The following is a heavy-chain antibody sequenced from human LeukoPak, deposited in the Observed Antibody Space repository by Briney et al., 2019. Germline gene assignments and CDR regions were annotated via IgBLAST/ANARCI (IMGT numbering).Heavy chain of an antibody. Sequence: SETLSLTRTVSGGSISSSSYYWGWIRQPPGKGLEWIGSIYYSGSTYYNPSLKSRVTISVDTSKNQFSLKLSSVTAADTAVYYCARDNRVSWAFDIWGQGTMVTVSS. V-gene: IGHV4-39*02. D-gene: IGHD1-14*01. CDR1: GGSISSSSYY. CDR3: ARDNRVSWAFDI. J-gene: IGHJ3*02. CDR2: IYYSGST.